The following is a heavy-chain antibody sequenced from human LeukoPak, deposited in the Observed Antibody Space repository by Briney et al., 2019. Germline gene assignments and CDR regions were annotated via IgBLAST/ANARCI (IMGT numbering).Heavy chain of an antibody. J-gene: IGHJ1*01. CDR2: ISGSGGST. CDR1: GFTFSGYG. V-gene: IGHV3-23*01. D-gene: IGHD4-17*01. Sequence: PGGTPRLSCAASGFTFSGYGMSWVRQAPGKGLEWVSAISGSGGSTYYADSVKGRFTISRDNSKNTLYLQMNSLRAEDTAVFYCATDQDHGYFRQWGQGTLVTVSS. CDR3: ATDQDHGYFRQ.